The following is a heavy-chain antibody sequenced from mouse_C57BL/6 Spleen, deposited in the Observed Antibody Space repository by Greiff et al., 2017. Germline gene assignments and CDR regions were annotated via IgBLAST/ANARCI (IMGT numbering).Heavy chain of an antibody. V-gene: IGHV1-69*01. CDR2: IDPSDSYT. D-gene: IGHD2-13*01. Sequence: QVQLQQSGAELVMPGASVKLSCKASGYTFTSYWMHWVKQRPGQGLEWIGEIDPSDSYTNYNQKFKGKSTLTVDKSSSTAYMQLSSLTSEDSAVYYCARGDSSMDYWGQGTSVTVSS. CDR3: ARGDSSMDY. CDR1: GYTFTSYW. J-gene: IGHJ4*01.